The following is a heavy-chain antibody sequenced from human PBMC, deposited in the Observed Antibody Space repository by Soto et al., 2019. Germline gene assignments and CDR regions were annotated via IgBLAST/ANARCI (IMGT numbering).Heavy chain of an antibody. CDR1: GGSISGGVGGLYY. Sequence: QLQLRESGPGLVKPSETLSLTCTVSGGSISGGVGGLYYWSWIRQPPGKGLEWIGSIYDSGSTYYNPSLMSRVTIAVDTSTNQFSPMLSSVTAADTAVYSCAREVIPLTTDFYFDLWGRGTLVTVSS. J-gene: IGHJ2*01. CDR2: IYDSGST. CDR3: AREVIPLTTDFYFDL. V-gene: IGHV4-30-4*01. D-gene: IGHD4-17*01.